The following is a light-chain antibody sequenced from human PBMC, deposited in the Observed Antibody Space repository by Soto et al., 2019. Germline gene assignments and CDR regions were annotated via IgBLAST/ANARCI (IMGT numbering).Light chain of an antibody. V-gene: IGKV3-20*01. J-gene: IGKJ5*01. CDR1: QSVRSSH. Sequence: EIVLTQSPGTLSLSPGERATLSCRASQSVRSSHLAWHQQMPGQAPRLLIYGASSRATGIPDRFSGSGSGTDFTLTISRLEPEDFAVYYCQQYSSSPLTFGGGTRLEIK. CDR3: QQYSSSPLT. CDR2: GAS.